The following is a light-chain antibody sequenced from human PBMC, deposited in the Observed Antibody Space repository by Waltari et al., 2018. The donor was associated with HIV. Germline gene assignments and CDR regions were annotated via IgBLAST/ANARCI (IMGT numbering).Light chain of an antibody. J-gene: IGLJ2*01. V-gene: IGLV3-25*03. CDR2: KDN. Sequence: SYDLTQPPSVSVSPGQTARITCSGDALTKQYVYWYQQKPGQAPVLVISKDNERPSGFPSRFSGFSSGTTVTLTISGVQAEDDADYYCQSADNSGTYDVVFGGGTKLTVL. CDR1: ALTKQY. CDR3: QSADNSGTYDVV.